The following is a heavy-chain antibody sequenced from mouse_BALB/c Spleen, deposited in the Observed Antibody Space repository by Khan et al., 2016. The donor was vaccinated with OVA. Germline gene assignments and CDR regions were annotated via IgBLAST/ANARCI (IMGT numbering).Heavy chain of an antibody. D-gene: IGHD2-3*01. CDR2: IWAGGST. J-gene: IGHJ4*01. CDR3: ARFYDPYYAMDY. CDR1: GFSLTSYG. Sequence: QVQLKQSGPGLVAPSQSLSITCTVSGFSLTSYGVNWVRQPPGKGLEWLGVIWAGGSTKYYSALMSRLSVSTDKPNRQVCLKMNSLQTDDTAKYDYARFYDPYYAMDYWGQGTSVTVSS. V-gene: IGHV2-9*02.